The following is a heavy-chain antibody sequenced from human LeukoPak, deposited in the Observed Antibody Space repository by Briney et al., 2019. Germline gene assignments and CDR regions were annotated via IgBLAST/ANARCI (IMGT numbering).Heavy chain of an antibody. D-gene: IGHD3-22*01. CDR3: ARQYYYDSSGYWGDGMDV. V-gene: IGHV4-4*07. J-gene: IGHJ6*02. Sequence: SETLSLTCTVSGGSISSYYWSWIRQPAGKGLEWIGRIYTSGSTNYNPSLKSRVTMSVDTSKNQFSLKLSSVTAADTAVYYCARQYYYDSSGYWGDGMDVWGQGTTVTVSS. CDR1: GGSISSYY. CDR2: IYTSGST.